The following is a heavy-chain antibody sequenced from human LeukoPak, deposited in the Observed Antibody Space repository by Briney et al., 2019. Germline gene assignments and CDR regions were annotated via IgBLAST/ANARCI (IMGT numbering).Heavy chain of an antibody. D-gene: IGHD1-26*01. CDR1: GGSISSSSYY. J-gene: IGHJ4*02. V-gene: IGHV4-39*01. CDR2: IYYSGDT. Sequence: PSETLSLTCTVSGGSISSSSYYWGWIRQPPGKGLEWIGNIYYSGDTYYNPSLKSRVTISVDTSKNQFSLNLNSVTAADTAVYYCARQGGSYYTPFDSWGQGTLVTVSS. CDR3: ARQGGSYYTPFDS.